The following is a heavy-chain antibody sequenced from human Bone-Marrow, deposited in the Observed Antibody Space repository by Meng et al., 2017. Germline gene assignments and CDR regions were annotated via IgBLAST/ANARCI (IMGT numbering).Heavy chain of an antibody. CDR1: GFTFSSYE. CDR3: ARDYVGATTGYYYGMDV. V-gene: IGHV3-21*01. CDR2: ISSSSSYI. J-gene: IGHJ6*02. Sequence: GESLKISCAASGFTFSSYEMNWVRQAPGKGLEWVSSISSSSSYIYYADSVKGRFTISRDNAKNSLYLQMNSLRAEDTAVYYCARDYVGATTGYYYGMDVWGQGTTVTVSS. D-gene: IGHD1-26*01.